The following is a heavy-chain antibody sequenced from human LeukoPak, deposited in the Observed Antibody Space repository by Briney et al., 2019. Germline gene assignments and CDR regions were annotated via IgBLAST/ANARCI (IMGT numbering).Heavy chain of an antibody. Sequence: GASLKISCKGSGYSFTSYWIGWVRQMPGKGLEWMGIIYPGDSDTRYSPSFQGQVTISADKSITPAYLQWSSLKASDTAMYYCARGGSYCSGGSCYSGYNWFDPWGQGTLVTVSS. CDR1: GYSFTSYW. CDR2: IYPGDSDT. V-gene: IGHV5-51*01. CDR3: ARGGSYCSGGSCYSGYNWFDP. J-gene: IGHJ5*02. D-gene: IGHD2-15*01.